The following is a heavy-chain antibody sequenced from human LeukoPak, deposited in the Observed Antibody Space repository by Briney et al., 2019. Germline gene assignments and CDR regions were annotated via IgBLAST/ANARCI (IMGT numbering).Heavy chain of an antibody. CDR1: GLTFSSYS. Sequence: PGGSLRLSCAASGLTFSSYSMNWVRQAPGKGLEWVSSISSSSSCIYYADSVKGRFTISRDNAKNSLYLQMNSLRAEDTAVYYCARVHHWNDSPFQHWGQGTLVTVSS. J-gene: IGHJ1*01. CDR2: ISSSSSCI. D-gene: IGHD1-1*01. V-gene: IGHV3-21*01. CDR3: ARVHHWNDSPFQH.